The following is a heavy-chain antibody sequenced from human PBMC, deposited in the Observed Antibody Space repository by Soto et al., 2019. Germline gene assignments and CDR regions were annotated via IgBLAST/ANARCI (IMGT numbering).Heavy chain of an antibody. V-gene: IGHV3-74*01. Sequence: DVQLVESGGGVVQPGGSLRLSCAASGLSFNIYWMHWVRQVPGKGLVWLARINSDGSHTIYVDSVKGRFTMSRDNAKNTVFLQMDSVSDEDTGVYYCAGGMAGLDVWGKGTTVTVPS. CDR3: AGGMAGLDV. CDR2: INSDGSHT. CDR1: GLSFNIYW. J-gene: IGHJ6*04.